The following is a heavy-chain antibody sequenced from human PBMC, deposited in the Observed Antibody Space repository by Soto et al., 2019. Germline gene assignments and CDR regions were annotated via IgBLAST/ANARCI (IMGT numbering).Heavy chain of an antibody. Sequence: EVQLVESGGGLVKPGGSLRLSCAASGFTFSNAWMNWVRQAPGKGLEWVGRIKSKTDGGTTDYAAPVKGRFTISRDDSKNTLYLQMNSLKTEDTAVYYCTTGGSSGWYASNCYYGMDVWGQGTTVTVSS. J-gene: IGHJ6*02. CDR2: IKSKTDGGTT. V-gene: IGHV3-15*07. CDR1: GFTFSNAW. D-gene: IGHD6-19*01. CDR3: TTGGSSGWYASNCYYGMDV.